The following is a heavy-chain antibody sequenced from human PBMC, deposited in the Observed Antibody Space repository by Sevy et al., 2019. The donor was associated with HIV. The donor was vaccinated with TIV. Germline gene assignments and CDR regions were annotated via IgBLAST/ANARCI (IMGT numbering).Heavy chain of an antibody. D-gene: IGHD3-22*01. V-gene: IGHV3-23*01. J-gene: IGHJ4*02. Sequence: GGSLRLSCSASGFTFRSYAMNWVRQAPGMGLECVSAITGNGGSTYYADSVKGRFTISRDNSKSTLYLQMNSLRAEDTALYYCAKDLAYESSGYHDYWGQGTLVTVSS. CDR1: GFTFRSYA. CDR2: ITGNGGST. CDR3: AKDLAYESSGYHDY.